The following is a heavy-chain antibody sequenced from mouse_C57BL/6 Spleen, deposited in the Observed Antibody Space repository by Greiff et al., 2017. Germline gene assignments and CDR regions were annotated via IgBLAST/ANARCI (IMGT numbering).Heavy chain of an antibody. CDR2: INPSTGGT. D-gene: IGHD1-1*01. CDR1: GYSFTGYY. CDR3: ARGYYYGSSYKDY. J-gene: IGHJ2*01. Sequence: EVKLLESGPELVKPGASVKISCKASGYSFTGYYMNWVKQSPEKSLEWIGEINPSTGGTTYNQKFKAKATLTVDKSSSTAYMQLKSLTSEDSAVYYCARGYYYGSSYKDYWGQGTTLTVSS. V-gene: IGHV1-42*01.